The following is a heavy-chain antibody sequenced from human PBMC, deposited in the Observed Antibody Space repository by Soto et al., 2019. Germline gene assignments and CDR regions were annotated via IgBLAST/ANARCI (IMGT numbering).Heavy chain of an antibody. V-gene: IGHV3-48*02. CDR3: VRDDRWAFDF. Sequence: EVQLVESGGGLVQPGGSRRVSCAASGFSFSNYAMNWVRQAPGKGLEWVSYISIGSGSIFYADSVKGRFTISRDDAKNSLYMQMNTLRDEDTAVYYCVRDDRWAFDFWGQGTMFTVSS. CDR2: ISIGSGSI. J-gene: IGHJ3*01. D-gene: IGHD3-22*01. CDR1: GFSFSNYA.